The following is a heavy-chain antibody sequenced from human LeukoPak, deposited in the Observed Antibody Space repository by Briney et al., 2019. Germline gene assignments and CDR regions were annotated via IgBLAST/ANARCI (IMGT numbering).Heavy chain of an antibody. CDR1: GLTFNTCG. D-gene: IGHD3-22*01. CDR2: IRYDGSNK. Sequence: GGSLRLSCAASGLTFNTCGMHWVRQAPGKGLEWVAFIRYDGSNKYYADSVKGRFIISRDNSENTLYLQMNSPRAEDTAVYYCAKDRSYYDSGGYRNFDYWGQGTLVTVSS. V-gene: IGHV3-30*02. CDR3: AKDRSYYDSGGYRNFDY. J-gene: IGHJ4*02.